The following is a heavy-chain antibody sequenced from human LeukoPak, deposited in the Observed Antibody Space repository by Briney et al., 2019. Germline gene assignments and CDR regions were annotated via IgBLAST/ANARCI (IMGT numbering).Heavy chain of an antibody. D-gene: IGHD3-3*01. J-gene: IGHJ6*03. CDR1: GGSISSGGYY. V-gene: IGHV4-31*03. Sequence: SETLSLTCTVSGGSISSGGYYWSWIRQHPGKGLEWIGYIYYSGSTYYNPSLKSRVTISVDTSKNQFSLKLSSVTAADTAVYYCARVTRDDFWSGYLYYYYMDVGGKGITVTVSS. CDR3: ARVTRDDFWSGYLYYYYMDV. CDR2: IYYSGST.